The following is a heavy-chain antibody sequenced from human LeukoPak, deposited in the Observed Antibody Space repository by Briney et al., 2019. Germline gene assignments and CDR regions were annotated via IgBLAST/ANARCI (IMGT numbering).Heavy chain of an antibody. CDR2: IKQDGSEK. CDR1: GFTFSSYW. D-gene: IGHD3-3*01. Sequence: PGGSLRLSCAASGFTFSSYWMSWVRQAPGKGLEWGANIKQDGSEKYYVDSVKGRFTISRDNAKNSLYLQMNSLRAEDTAVYYCARDQTSYDFWSGYYTDYYYYMDVWGKGTTVTVSS. CDR3: ARDQTSYDFWSGYYTDYYYYMDV. V-gene: IGHV3-7*01. J-gene: IGHJ6*03.